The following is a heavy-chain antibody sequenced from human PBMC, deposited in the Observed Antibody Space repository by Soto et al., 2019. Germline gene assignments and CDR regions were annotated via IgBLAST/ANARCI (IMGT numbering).Heavy chain of an antibody. V-gene: IGHV2-5*02. Sequence: QITLKESGPTLVKPTQTLTLTCTFSGFSLSSTGVGVGWIRQPPGKALEWLAVIYWDDDKRYSPSLKNRLSITMATSKNQVVLTMTNVDPADTATYHWAQTPSTMAGKSWSDPLRQGSLVTVS. CDR1: GFSLSSTGVG. CDR2: IYWDDDK. CDR3: AQTPSTMAGKSWSDP. J-gene: IGHJ5*02. D-gene: IGHD3-10*01.